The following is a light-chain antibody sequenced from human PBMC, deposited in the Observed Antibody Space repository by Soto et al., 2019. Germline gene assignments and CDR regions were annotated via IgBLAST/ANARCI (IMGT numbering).Light chain of an antibody. CDR3: HQASSFPLS. CDR2: KAS. V-gene: IGKV1-12*01. J-gene: IGKJ4*01. CDR1: QGISSW. Sequence: DIQMTQSPSSVSASVGDRVTISWRASQGISSWLAWYQQKPGKAPKLLIYKASTLQTGVPSRFSGSGSGTDFTLTITNLQPEDFATYYCHQASSFPLSFGGGTKVDIK.